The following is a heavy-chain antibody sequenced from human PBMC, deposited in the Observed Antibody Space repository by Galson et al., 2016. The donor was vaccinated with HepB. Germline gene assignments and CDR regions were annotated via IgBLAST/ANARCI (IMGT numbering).Heavy chain of an antibody. V-gene: IGHV4-39*01. J-gene: IGHJ3*01. Sequence: SETLSLTCTVSGGSIRSSSFYWGWIRQPPGKGLEWIGSISYSGSTYQNPSLKSRVTISVETSKNQFSLKVNSVTAAETAVYYCAKGTRDSRSFLVAFDVWGQGTMITVSS. CDR3: AKGTRDSRSFLVAFDV. CDR1: GGSIRSSSFY. D-gene: IGHD1-26*01. CDR2: ISYSGST.